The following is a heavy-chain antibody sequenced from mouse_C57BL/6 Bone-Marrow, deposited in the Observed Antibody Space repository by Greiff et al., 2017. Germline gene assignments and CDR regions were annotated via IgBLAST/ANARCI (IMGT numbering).Heavy chain of an antibody. CDR2: INPSTGGT. Sequence: EVQWVESGPELVKPGASVKISCKASGYSFTGYYMNWVKQSPEKSLEWIGEINPSTGGTTYNQKFKAKATLTVDKSSSTAYMQLKSLTSEDSAVYYCARRKDYYGFYAMDYWGQGTSVTVSS. CDR1: GYSFTGYY. J-gene: IGHJ4*01. D-gene: IGHD1-1*01. CDR3: ARRKDYYGFYAMDY. V-gene: IGHV1-42*01.